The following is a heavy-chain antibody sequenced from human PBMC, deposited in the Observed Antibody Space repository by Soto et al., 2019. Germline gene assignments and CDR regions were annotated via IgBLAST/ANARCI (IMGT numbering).Heavy chain of an antibody. D-gene: IGHD3-22*01. CDR3: SRTPRAYFYDSSGYFPAYYFDY. J-gene: IGHJ4*02. CDR1: FDSLTSSSYY. V-gene: IGHV4-39*01. CDR2: MYYSGST. Sequence: SDSISLTCTFSFDSLTSSSYYWGWIRQPPGKGLEWIGSMYYSGSTYYNPSLKSRVTISADTSKNQFSLRLNSVTAADTAVYYCSRTPRAYFYDSSGYFPAYYFDYWGQGTLVT.